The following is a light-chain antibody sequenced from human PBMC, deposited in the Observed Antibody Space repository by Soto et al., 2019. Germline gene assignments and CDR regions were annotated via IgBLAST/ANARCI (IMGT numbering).Light chain of an antibody. V-gene: IGLV2-14*01. Sequence: QSALTQPASVSGSPGQSITISCTGTSSDVGGYKYVSWYQQHPGKAPKLMIYEVSNRPSGVSNRFSGSKSGNTASLTISGLQAEDEADYYCSSYTSSSTTLYVFGTGTKLTV. CDR2: EVS. CDR1: SSDVGGYKY. CDR3: SSYTSSSTTLYV. J-gene: IGLJ1*01.